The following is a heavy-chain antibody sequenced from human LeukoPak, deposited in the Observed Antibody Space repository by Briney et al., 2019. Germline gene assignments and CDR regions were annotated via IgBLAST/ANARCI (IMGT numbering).Heavy chain of an antibody. CDR1: GGSTSSYY. D-gene: IGHD3-22*01. V-gene: IGHV4-59*01. J-gene: IGHJ4*02. CDR3: ARVKKGYYYDSSGYCYFDY. CDR2: IYYSGST. Sequence: SETLSLTCTVSGGSTSSYYWSWIRQPPGKGLEWIGYIYYSGSTNYNPSLKSRATISVDTSKNQFSLKLSSVTAADTAVYYCARVKKGYYYDSSGYCYFDYWGQGTLVTVSS.